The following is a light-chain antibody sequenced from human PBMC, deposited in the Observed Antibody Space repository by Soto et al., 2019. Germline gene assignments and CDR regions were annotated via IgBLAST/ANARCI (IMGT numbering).Light chain of an antibody. Sequence: EIVLTQSPATLSLSPGERATLSWRASQSVSSYLAWYQQKPGQAPRLLIYDASNRATGIPARFSGSGSATDFTLTISSLEPEDCAIYYCQQRQYWPPITFGQGTRLEIK. CDR3: QQRQYWPPIT. CDR2: DAS. CDR1: QSVSSY. V-gene: IGKV3-11*01. J-gene: IGKJ5*01.